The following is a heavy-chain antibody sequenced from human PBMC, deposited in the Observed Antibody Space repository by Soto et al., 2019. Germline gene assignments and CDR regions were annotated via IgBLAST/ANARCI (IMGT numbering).Heavy chain of an antibody. J-gene: IGHJ6*03. CDR1: GFTFSTYA. CDR2: ITTSGGNT. V-gene: IGHV3-23*01. CDR3: AGRYCTNGVCYTNYYYSSDV. Sequence: EVQLLESGGGLVQPGGSLRLSCAASGFTFSTYAMSWVRQAPGKGLEWVSTITTSGGNTYYADSVQGRFTISRDNSKNTLYLQMSRLRAEDTAVYYCAGRYCTNGVCYTNYYYSSDVWGKGTTVSVSS. D-gene: IGHD2-8*01.